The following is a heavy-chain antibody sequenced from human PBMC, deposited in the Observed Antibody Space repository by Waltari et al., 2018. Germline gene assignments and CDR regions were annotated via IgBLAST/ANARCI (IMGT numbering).Heavy chain of an antibody. D-gene: IGHD6-19*01. V-gene: IGHV4-39*01. CDR2: IYYSGST. Sequence: QLQLQASGPGLVKTSETLSLTCTVSGGSIRRSSYYRAWIPQPPGKGLEWIGSIYYSGSTYYNPSLKSRVTISVDTSKNQFSLKLSSVTAADTAVYYCARPQGQSGWGAFDIWGQGTMVTVSS. CDR3: ARPQGQSGWGAFDI. J-gene: IGHJ3*02. CDR1: GGSIRRSSYY.